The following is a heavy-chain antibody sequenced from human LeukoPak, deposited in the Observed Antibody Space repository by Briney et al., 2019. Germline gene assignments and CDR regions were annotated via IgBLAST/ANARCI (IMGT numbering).Heavy chain of an antibody. V-gene: IGHV3-21*01. CDR1: GFTFSSYG. J-gene: IGHJ3*02. D-gene: IGHD2-21*01. Sequence: GGSLRLSCAASGFTFSSYGMHWVRQAPGKGLEWVSSISGSSNYIYYADSVKGRFTIPRGNAKNSLYLQMNSLRVEDTAVYYCARDESGDNDAFDIWGQGTMVTVSS. CDR2: ISGSSNYI. CDR3: ARDESGDNDAFDI.